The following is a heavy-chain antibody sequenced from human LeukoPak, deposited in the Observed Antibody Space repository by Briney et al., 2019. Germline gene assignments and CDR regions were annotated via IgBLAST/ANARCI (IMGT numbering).Heavy chain of an antibody. V-gene: IGHV4-34*01. CDR3: ARGKPNNY. J-gene: IGHJ4*02. CDR1: GGSFSGYY. D-gene: IGHD1/OR15-1a*01. Sequence: SETLSLTCAVYGGSFSGYYWSWIRQPPGKGLEWIGEINHSGSTNYNPSLKSRVTISVDTSKNQFSPKLSSATAADTAVYYCARGKPNNYWGQGTLVTVSS. CDR2: INHSGST.